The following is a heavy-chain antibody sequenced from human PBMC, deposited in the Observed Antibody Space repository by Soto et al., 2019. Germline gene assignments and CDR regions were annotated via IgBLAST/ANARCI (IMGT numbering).Heavy chain of an antibody. CDR2: IYYSGST. CDR1: GGSISSSSYY. CDR3: ARHPYYDFWSGYPLFDY. V-gene: IGHV4-39*01. J-gene: IGHJ4*02. Sequence: PSETLSLTCTVSGGSISSSSYYWGWIRQPPGKGLEWIGSIYYSGSTYYNPSLKSRVTISVDTSKNQFSLRLSSVTAADTAVYYCARHPYYDFWSGYPLFDYWGQGTLVTVSS. D-gene: IGHD3-3*01.